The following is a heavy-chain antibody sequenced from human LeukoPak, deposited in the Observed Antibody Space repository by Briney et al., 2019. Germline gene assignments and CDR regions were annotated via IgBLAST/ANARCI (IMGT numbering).Heavy chain of an antibody. V-gene: IGHV1-69*04. CDR2: IIPILGIA. J-gene: IGHJ4*02. CDR3: ARDGGGYCSGGSCYSIPDY. Sequence: ASVTVSCKASGGTFSSYAISWVRQAPGQGLEWMGRIIPILGIANYAQKFQGRVTITADKSTSTAYMELSSLRSEDTAVYYCARDGGGYCSGGSCYSIPDYWGQGTLVTVSS. CDR1: GGTFSSYA. D-gene: IGHD2-15*01.